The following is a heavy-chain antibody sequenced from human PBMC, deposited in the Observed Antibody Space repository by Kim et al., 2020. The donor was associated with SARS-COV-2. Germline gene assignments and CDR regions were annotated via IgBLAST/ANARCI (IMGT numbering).Heavy chain of an antibody. CDR3: ARDCTNSSSCGFDY. CDR1: GGSISSGGYY. Sequence: SETLSLTCTVSGGSISSGGYYWSWIRQHPGKGLEWIGYIYYSGSTYYNPSLKSRVTISVDTSKNQFSLKLSSVTGADTAVYYCARDCTNSSSCGFDYWGQGALVTVSS. J-gene: IGHJ4*02. D-gene: IGHD2-2*01. CDR2: IYYSGST. V-gene: IGHV4-31*03.